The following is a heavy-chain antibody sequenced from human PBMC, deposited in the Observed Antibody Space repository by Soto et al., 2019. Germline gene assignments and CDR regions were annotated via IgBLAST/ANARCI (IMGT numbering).Heavy chain of an antibody. CDR3: ARHDYSDRAFDL. Sequence: SETQSLSGIVSGGYVVVGAGCWRWIRQPPGNALEWIGYIQYSGDTNYNSSLKSRVTISVDMSRNRFSLKLTSVTAADTAFYYCARHDYSDRAFDLWGQGTMVTV. J-gene: IGHJ3*01. CDR2: IQYSGDT. CDR1: GGYVVVGAGC. D-gene: IGHD3-22*01. V-gene: IGHV4-61*08.